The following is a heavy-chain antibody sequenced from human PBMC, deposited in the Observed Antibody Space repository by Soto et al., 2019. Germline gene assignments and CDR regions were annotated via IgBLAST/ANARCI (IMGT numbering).Heavy chain of an antibody. J-gene: IGHJ4*02. Sequence: QVHLVESGGGVVQPGGSLRLSCAGSGFTFSDYGMHWVRQAPGKGLEWVAVLWYDGSGEYYTDSVRGRFTISRVNSKNTLYLQMNNLRDEDTGVYYCAPDSVRFLEHFSKDYFDYWGQGTRVTVSS. CDR1: GFTFSDYG. CDR2: LWYDGSGE. D-gene: IGHD3-3*01. CDR3: APDSVRFLEHFSKDYFDY. V-gene: IGHV3-33*03.